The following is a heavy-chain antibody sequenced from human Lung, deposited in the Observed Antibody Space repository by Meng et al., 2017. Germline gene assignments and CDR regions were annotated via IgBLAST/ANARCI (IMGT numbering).Heavy chain of an antibody. V-gene: IGHV4-39*01. CDR1: GGSTTSTSYY. J-gene: IGHJ4*02. CDR3: ARRVHDGSGHHYFDY. D-gene: IGHD3-22*01. Sequence: QLQLQESGPGLVKPSETLSLTVTVSGGSTTSTSYYWDWIRQSPAKGLEWIGTIGYSGTIVYNPSLSSRVTMTLDTSKNQFSLKLSSVTAPDTAVYYCARRVHDGSGHHYFDYWGQGTLVTVSS. CDR2: IGYSGTI.